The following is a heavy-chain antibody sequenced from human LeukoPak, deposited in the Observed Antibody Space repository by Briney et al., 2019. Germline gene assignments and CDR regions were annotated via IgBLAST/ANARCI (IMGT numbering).Heavy chain of an antibody. CDR2: ISSSSSYI. CDR1: GFTFSSYS. CDR3: ARDKDTRAGFDY. J-gene: IGHJ4*02. D-gene: IGHD2-15*01. Sequence: GGSLRLSCAASGFTFSSYSMNWVRQAPGKGLEWVSSISSSSSYIYYADSVKGRFTISRDNAKNSLYLQMNSLRAEDTAVYYCARDKDTRAGFDYWGQGTLVTVSS. V-gene: IGHV3-21*01.